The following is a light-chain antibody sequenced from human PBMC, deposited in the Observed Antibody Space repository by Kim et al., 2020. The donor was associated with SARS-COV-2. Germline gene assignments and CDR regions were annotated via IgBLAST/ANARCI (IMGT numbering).Light chain of an antibody. CDR2: AAS. V-gene: IGKV1-9*01. CDR1: QGISSY. J-gene: IGKJ4*01. CDR3: QQLNTYPRLT. Sequence: AAEGDRVTITCRASQGISSYLAWYQQKPGKAPKLLIYAASTLQSGVPSRFSGSGSGTEFTLTISSLQPEDFATYYCQQLNTYPRLTFGGGTQVEIK.